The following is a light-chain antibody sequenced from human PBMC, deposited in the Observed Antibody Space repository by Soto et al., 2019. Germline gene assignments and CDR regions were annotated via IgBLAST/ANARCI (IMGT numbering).Light chain of an antibody. Sequence: DIQMTQSPSSLSASVGDRVTITCQASQDISNYLSWYQQKPGKAPNLLIFDASSLETGVPSRFSGSGSGTDFPLTISSLKTKNFETYYCQKHNPPPRTLGGGTK. J-gene: IGKJ1*01. CDR2: DAS. CDR1: QDISNY. CDR3: QKHNPPPRT. V-gene: IGKV1-33*01.